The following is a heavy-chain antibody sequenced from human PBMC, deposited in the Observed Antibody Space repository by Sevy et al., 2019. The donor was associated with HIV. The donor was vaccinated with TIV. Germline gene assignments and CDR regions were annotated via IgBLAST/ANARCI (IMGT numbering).Heavy chain of an antibody. J-gene: IGHJ6*02. CDR1: GLSVSDNY. Sequence: GGSLRLSCAGSGLSVSDNYMNWVRQAPGKGLELVSVFYSDGRTYYADSVKGRFTISRDNSKNTLYLHMSNLRPEDTALYYCARDRYYDASGYYYYYYGMDVWGQGTTVTVSS. D-gene: IGHD3-22*01. CDR3: ARDRYYDASGYYYYYYGMDV. V-gene: IGHV3-66*01. CDR2: FYSDGRT.